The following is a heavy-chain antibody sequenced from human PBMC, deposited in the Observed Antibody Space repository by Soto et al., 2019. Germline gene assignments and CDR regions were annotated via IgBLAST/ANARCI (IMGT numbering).Heavy chain of an antibody. CDR1: GASITGSSY. J-gene: IGHJ4*02. Sequence: SETLSLTCTVSGASITGSSYWSWVRQPAGKGLEWIGRFSLSGTTNYNPSLRGRVTMSADVSKNQFSLRLTSVTAADTALYYCARGMTPLGAPAWYYFDSWGQGTLVTVSS. D-gene: IGHD2-15*01. V-gene: IGHV4-4*07. CDR3: ARGMTPLGAPAWYYFDS. CDR2: FSLSGTT.